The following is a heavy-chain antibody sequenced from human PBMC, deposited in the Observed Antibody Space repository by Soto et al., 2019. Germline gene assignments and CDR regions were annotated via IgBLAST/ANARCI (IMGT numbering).Heavy chain of an antibody. J-gene: IGHJ4*02. D-gene: IGHD6-13*01. CDR2: VDPEDGET. CDR1: GYTLTELS. CDR3: ATGFRSSWDYFDY. Sequence: ASVKVSCKVSGYTLTELSMHWVRQAPVKELEWMGGVDPEDGETMYAQRFQGRVTVTDDTSTDTAYMELHSLRSEDTAVYYCATGFRSSWDYFDYWGQGTLVTVSS. V-gene: IGHV1-24*01.